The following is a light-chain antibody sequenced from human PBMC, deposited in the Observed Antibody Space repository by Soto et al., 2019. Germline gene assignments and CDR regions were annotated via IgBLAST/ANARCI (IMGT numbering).Light chain of an antibody. CDR1: SSDVGGYNY. Sequence: QSVLTQPASVSGSPGQSITISCTGTSSDVGGYNYVSWYQQHPGKAPKLMIYDVSNRPSGVSNRFSGSKSGNTASLTISWLQAEDEADYFCSSYTRSSTYVFGTGTKVTVL. CDR3: SSYTRSSTYV. V-gene: IGLV2-14*01. J-gene: IGLJ1*01. CDR2: DVS.